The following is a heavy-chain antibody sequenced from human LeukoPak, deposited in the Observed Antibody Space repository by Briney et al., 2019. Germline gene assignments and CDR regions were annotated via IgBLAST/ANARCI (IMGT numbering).Heavy chain of an antibody. CDR2: TRNKANSYTT. V-gene: IGHV3-72*01. J-gene: IGHJ4*02. Sequence: GGSLRLSCAASGFTFSDHYMDWVRQAPGKGLEWVGRTRNKANSYTTEYAASVKGRFTISRDDSKNSRYLQMNSLKTEDTAVYYCARGRYYYGSGSYFGGYYFDYWGQGTLVTVSS. CDR1: GFTFSDHY. D-gene: IGHD3-10*01. CDR3: ARGRYYYGSGSYFGGYYFDY.